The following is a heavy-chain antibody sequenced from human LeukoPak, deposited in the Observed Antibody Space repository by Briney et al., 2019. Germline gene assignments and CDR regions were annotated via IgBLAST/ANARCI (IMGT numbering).Heavy chain of an antibody. CDR2: IYPGGSDT. J-gene: IGHJ3*02. V-gene: IGHV5-51*01. CDR1: GYSFTSHW. D-gene: IGHD3-16*02. CDR3: ARRYYDNVWGSYRHDAHAFDI. Sequence: GESLKISCKGSGYSFTSHWIGWVRQMPGKGLEWMGIIYPGGSDTRYSPSFQGQVTISADKSISTAYLQWSSLKASDTAMYYCARRYYDNVWGSYRHDAHAFDIWGQGTMVTVSS.